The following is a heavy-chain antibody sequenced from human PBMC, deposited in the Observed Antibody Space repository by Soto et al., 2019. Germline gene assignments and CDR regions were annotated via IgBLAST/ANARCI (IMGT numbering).Heavy chain of an antibody. D-gene: IGHD6-19*01. CDR1: GGSISSSNW. CDR2: IYHSGST. CDR3: ASRIAVAGDFDY. Sequence: PSETLSLTCAVSGGSISSSNWWSWVRQPPGKGLEWIGEIYHSGSTNYNQSLKSRVTISVDKSKNQFSLKLSSVTAADTAVYYFASRIAVAGDFDYWGQGTLVTVSS. V-gene: IGHV4-4*02. J-gene: IGHJ4*02.